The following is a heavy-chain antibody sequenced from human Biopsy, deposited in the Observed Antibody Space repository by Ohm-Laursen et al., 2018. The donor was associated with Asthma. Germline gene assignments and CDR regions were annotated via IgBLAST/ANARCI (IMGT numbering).Heavy chain of an antibody. Sequence: SSVKVSCKSLGGTFNTYVIGWVRQAPGQGLEWMGGINSVFGTTTYPQKFQDRVTITADGSTSTVHMELSSLRSEDTAVYYCARRAGSCISRSCYSLDFWGQGTLVTVSS. V-gene: IGHV1-69*01. D-gene: IGHD2-15*01. J-gene: IGHJ4*02. CDR2: INSVFGTT. CDR3: ARRAGSCISRSCYSLDF. CDR1: GGTFNTYV.